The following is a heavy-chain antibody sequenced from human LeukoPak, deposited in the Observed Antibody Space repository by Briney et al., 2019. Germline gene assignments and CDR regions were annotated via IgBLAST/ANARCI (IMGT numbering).Heavy chain of an antibody. CDR3: AKLSLVEPTDY. D-gene: IGHD1-26*01. CDR1: GFTFNNFA. J-gene: IGHJ4*02. Sequence: GGSLRLSCAASGFTFNNFAMTWVRQAPGKGLEWVSTITASGGSTFYADSVKGRFTISKNNSKNTLYLQMNTLRAEDTAIYYCAKLSLVEPTDYWGQGTLVTVSS. V-gene: IGHV3-23*01. CDR2: ITASGGST.